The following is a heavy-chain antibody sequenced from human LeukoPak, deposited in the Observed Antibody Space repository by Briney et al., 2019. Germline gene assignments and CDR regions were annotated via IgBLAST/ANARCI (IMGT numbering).Heavy chain of an antibody. Sequence: PSETLSLTCAVYGGSFSGYYWSWIRQPPGKGLEWIGEINHSGSTNYNPSLKSRVTISVDTSKNQFSLKLSSVTAADTAVYYCARMGYCSSTSCPGDYWGQGTLVTVSS. CDR3: ARMGYCSSTSCPGDY. CDR1: GGSFSGYY. D-gene: IGHD2-2*01. CDR2: INHSGST. J-gene: IGHJ4*02. V-gene: IGHV4-34*01.